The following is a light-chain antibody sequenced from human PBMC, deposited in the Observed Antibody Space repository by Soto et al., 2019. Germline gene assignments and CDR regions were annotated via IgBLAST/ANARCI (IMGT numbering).Light chain of an antibody. CDR1: SSNIGSNT. V-gene: IGLV1-44*01. Sequence: HSVLTQPPSASGTPGQRVTISCSGSSSNIGSNTVNWYQQLPGTAPKLLIYSNNQRPSGVPDRFSGSKSGTSASLAISGLQSEDEADYYCAAWDDSLNGYVVFGGVTKVTVL. J-gene: IGLJ2*01. CDR3: AAWDDSLNGYVV. CDR2: SNN.